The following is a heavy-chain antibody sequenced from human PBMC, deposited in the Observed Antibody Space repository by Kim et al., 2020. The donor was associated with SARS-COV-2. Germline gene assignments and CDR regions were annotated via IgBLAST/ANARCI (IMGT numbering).Heavy chain of an antibody. CDR2: IHHSGST. CDR1: GETFSGYY. Sequence: SETLSLTCGVYGETFSGYYWTWIRQPPGKGLEWIGEIHHSGSTNYNPSLESRVTMSVDTSKNQFSLTLTSVTAGDTAVYYCARGHLVVTAILDYWGQGSLVTVSS. D-gene: IGHD2-21*02. CDR3: ARGHLVVTAILDY. J-gene: IGHJ4*02. V-gene: IGHV4-34*01.